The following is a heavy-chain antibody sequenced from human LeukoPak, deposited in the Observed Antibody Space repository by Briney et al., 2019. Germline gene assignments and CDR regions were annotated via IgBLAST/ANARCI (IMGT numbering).Heavy chain of an antibody. V-gene: IGHV1-2*02. Sequence: ASVKVSCKASGYTITGYYMHWVRQAPGQGLEWMGWINPNSGGTNYAQKFQGRVTMTRDTSISTAYMELSRLRSDDTAVYYCAREAEPHYYDSSGFVGYWGQGTLVTVSS. CDR3: AREAEPHYYDSSGFVGY. CDR2: INPNSGGT. CDR1: GYTITGYY. D-gene: IGHD3-22*01. J-gene: IGHJ4*02.